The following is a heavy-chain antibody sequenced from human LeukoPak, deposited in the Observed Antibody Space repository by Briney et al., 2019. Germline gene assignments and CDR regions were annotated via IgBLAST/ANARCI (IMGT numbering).Heavy chain of an antibody. V-gene: IGHV3-21*01. CDR1: GFTFSSYS. Sequence: GGSLRLSCAASGFTFSSYSMNWVRQAPGEGLEWVSSISSSSSYIYYAGSVKGRLTISRENAKNSLYLQMNSLRAEDTAVYYCARGLGELDYWGQGTLVTVSS. CDR3: ARGLGELDY. D-gene: IGHD4-17*01. J-gene: IGHJ4*02. CDR2: ISSSSSYI.